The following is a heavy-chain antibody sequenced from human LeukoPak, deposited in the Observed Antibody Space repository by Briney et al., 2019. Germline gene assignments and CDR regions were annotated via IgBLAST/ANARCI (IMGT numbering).Heavy chain of an antibody. D-gene: IGHD3-22*01. J-gene: IGHJ4*02. CDR1: GGSISSSSYY. CDR2: IYYSGST. CDR3: ARHRADDSSGYFNY. Sequence: SETLSLTCTVSGGSISSSSYYWGWIRQPPGKGLEWIGSIYYSGSTYYNPSLKSRVTISVDTSKNQFSLKLSSVTAADTAVCYCARHRADDSSGYFNYWGQGTLVTVSS. V-gene: IGHV4-39*01.